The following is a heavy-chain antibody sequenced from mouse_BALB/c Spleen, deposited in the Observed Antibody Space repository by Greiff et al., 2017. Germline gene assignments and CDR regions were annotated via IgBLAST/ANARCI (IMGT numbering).Heavy chain of an antibody. V-gene: IGHV5-12-1*01. Sequence: EVQRVESGGGLVKPGGSLKLSCAASGFAFSSYDMSWVRQTPKKRLEWVAYISSGGGSTYYPDTVKGRFTISRDNAKNTLYLQMSSLKSEDTAMYYCARPYPFDYWGQGTTLTVSS. J-gene: IGHJ2*01. D-gene: IGHD5-1-1*01. CDR2: ISSGGGST. CDR3: ARPYPFDY. CDR1: GFAFSSYD.